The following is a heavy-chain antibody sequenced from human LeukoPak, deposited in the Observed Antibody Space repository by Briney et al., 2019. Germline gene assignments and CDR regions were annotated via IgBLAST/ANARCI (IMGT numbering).Heavy chain of an antibody. J-gene: IGHJ4*02. CDR2: IYYSGSA. CDR3: ARLTYYYDSSPIGY. CDR1: GGSISSGGHY. D-gene: IGHD3-22*01. Sequence: SQTLSLTCTVSGGSISSGGHYWSWIRQLPGKDLEWIGYIYYSGSAYYNPSLKSRVTMSLDTSKNQFSLKLSSVTAADTAVYYCARLTYYYDSSPIGYWGQGTLVT. V-gene: IGHV4-31*03.